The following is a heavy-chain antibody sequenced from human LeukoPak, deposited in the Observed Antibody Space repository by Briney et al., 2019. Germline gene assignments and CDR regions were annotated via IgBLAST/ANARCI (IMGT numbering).Heavy chain of an antibody. Sequence: SETLSLTCTVSGDSISCSSYYWGWIRQPPGKGLEWIGSIYYSGSTYYNPSLKSRVTMSVDTSKNQFSLKLSSVTAADTAVYYCARGRGDYGLNYFDYWGQGTLVTVSS. J-gene: IGHJ4*02. CDR2: IYYSGST. V-gene: IGHV4-39*01. D-gene: IGHD4-17*01. CDR3: ARGRGDYGLNYFDY. CDR1: GDSISCSSYY.